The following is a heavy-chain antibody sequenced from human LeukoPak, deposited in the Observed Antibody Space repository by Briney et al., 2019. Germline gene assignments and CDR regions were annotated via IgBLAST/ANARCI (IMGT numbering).Heavy chain of an antibody. V-gene: IGHV4-4*07. CDR3: ARVGSLSRGRNCVDP. J-gene: IGHJ5*02. Sequence: PSETLSLTCTVSGGSISSYFCSWIRQPAGKGLEWIGRIDTSGSINYNPSLKSRVTMSVDRSKNQYSLKLRSVTAADTAVYYCARVGSLSRGRNCVDPWGQGTLVIVS. D-gene: IGHD2-15*01. CDR1: GGSISSYF. CDR2: IDTSGSI.